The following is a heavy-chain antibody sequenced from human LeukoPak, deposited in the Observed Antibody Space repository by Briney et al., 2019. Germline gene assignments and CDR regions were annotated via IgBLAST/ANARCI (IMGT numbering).Heavy chain of an antibody. CDR2: MQSTGNS. V-gene: IGHV4-59*01. CDR3: ARDKRHSYGRYFAH. CDR1: GDPISTYH. D-gene: IGHD5-18*01. Sequence: PSETLSLTCSVFGDPISTYHWNWIRKPPGKGLEWIAYMQSTGNSQYNPSLMSRVAMSVDTSKNQVVLNLSSVTAADTAVYYCARDKRHSYGRYFAHWGQGMLVTVSS. J-gene: IGHJ4*02.